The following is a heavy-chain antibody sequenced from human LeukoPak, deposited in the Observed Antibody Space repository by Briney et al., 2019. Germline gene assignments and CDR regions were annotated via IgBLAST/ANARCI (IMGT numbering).Heavy chain of an antibody. CDR2: IFYSGST. CDR3: ARQGYISGQGFRNNWFDP. J-gene: IGHJ5*02. CDR1: GGSISSSSFY. V-gene: IGHV4-39*01. D-gene: IGHD6-19*01. Sequence: SSETLSLTCIVSGGSISSSSFYWGWIRQPPGKGLEWIGTIFYSGSTCYNPSLRSRVTMSVDTSKTQFSLRLSSVTAADTAVYYCARQGYISGQGFRNNWFDPWGQGSLVTVSS.